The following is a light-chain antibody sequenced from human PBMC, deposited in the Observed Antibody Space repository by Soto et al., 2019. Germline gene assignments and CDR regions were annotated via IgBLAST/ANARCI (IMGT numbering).Light chain of an antibody. CDR1: RSNIETND. CDR2: MST. CDR3: AAWDDSLNIWV. J-gene: IGLJ3*02. Sequence: QSVLTQPPSASGTPGQRVTISCSGSRSNIETNDVYWYQQLPGTAPKLLIYMSTRRPSGVPDRFSGSKSGASASLVIGGLRSEDELDYYCAAWDDSLNIWVFGGGTKFTVL. V-gene: IGLV1-47*01.